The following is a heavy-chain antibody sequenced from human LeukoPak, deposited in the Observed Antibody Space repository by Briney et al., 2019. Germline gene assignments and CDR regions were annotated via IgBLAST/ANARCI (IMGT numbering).Heavy chain of an antibody. J-gene: IGHJ4*02. CDR2: IYYSGST. D-gene: IGHD6-13*01. CDR1: GGSISSGDYY. Sequence: SQTLSLTCTVSGGSISSGDYYRSWIRQPPGKGLEWIGYIYYSGSTYYNPSLKSRVTISVDTSKNQFSLKLSSVTAADTAVYYCARRPGIAAAGTREGFDYWGQGTLVTVSS. V-gene: IGHV4-30-4*01. CDR3: ARRPGIAAAGTREGFDY.